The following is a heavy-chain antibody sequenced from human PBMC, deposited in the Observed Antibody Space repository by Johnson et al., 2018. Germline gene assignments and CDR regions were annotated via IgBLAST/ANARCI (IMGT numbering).Heavy chain of an antibody. V-gene: IGHV3-23*04. CDR3: AREQLGQWLALASVQDI. Sequence: EVQLVETGGGLVQPGGSLRLSCAASGFTFSSYAMSWVRQAPGKGLEWVSAISGSGGSTYYADSVTGRFTISRDNSKNTLYLQMNSLRAEDTAVYYGAREQLGQWLALASVQDIWGTGTMVTVAS. CDR1: GFTFSSYA. J-gene: IGHJ3*02. CDR2: ISGSGGST. D-gene: IGHD6-19*01.